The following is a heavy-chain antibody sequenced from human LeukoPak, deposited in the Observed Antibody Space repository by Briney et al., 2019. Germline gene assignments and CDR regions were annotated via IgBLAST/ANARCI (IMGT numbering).Heavy chain of an antibody. CDR2: MNPISGNT. Sequence: ASVKVSCKPSGYTFTRYDIYWVRQATGQGLEWMGWMNPISGNTGYAQKFQGRVTMTRNTSISTAYMELSSRRSEDTAVYYCARGSREGYNYYFDYWGQGTLVTVSS. D-gene: IGHD5-24*01. CDR3: ARGSREGYNYYFDY. V-gene: IGHV1-8*01. CDR1: GYTFTRYD. J-gene: IGHJ4*02.